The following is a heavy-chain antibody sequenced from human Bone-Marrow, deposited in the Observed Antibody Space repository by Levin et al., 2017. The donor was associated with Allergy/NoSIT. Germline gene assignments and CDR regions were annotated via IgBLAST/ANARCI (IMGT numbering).Heavy chain of an antibody. D-gene: IGHD3-16*01. CDR2: ISGSGGST. CDR1: GFTFSSYA. J-gene: IGHJ4*02. Sequence: QAGGSLRLSCAASGFTFSSYAMSWVRQAPGKGLEWVSAISGSGGSTYYADSVKGRFTISRDNSKNTLYLQMNSLRAEDTAVYYCARQGVMITFGGFDYWGQGTLVTVSS. CDR3: ARQGVMITFGGFDY. V-gene: IGHV3-23*01.